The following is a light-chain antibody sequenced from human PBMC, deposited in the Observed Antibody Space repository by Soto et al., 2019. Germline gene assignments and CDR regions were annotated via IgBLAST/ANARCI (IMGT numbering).Light chain of an antibody. CDR2: VAS. V-gene: IGKV1-9*01. CDR1: QGFSNS. J-gene: IGKJ2*02. Sequence: DIQLTQSPSFLSASVGDRVTITCRASQGFSNSLAWYQQKPGKAPKLLIYVASTLQSGVPSRFSGSGSGTEFTLTISSLQPEDFATYYCQQPDSYPCTFGQGTKLEIK. CDR3: QQPDSYPCT.